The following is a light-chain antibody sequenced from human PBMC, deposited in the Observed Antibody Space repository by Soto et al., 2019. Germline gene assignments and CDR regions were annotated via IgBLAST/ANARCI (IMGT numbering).Light chain of an antibody. CDR3: ATWDDTLSGVV. CDR1: SSNIGTNY. J-gene: IGLJ2*01. Sequence: QSVLTQPPSASGTPGQRVTISCSGSSSNIGTNYVYWYQQLPGMAPKLLICRSDQRPSGVPDRLSGSKSGTSASLAISGLRSEDEADYYCATWDDTLSGVVFGGGTKLTVL. CDR2: RSD. V-gene: IGLV1-47*01.